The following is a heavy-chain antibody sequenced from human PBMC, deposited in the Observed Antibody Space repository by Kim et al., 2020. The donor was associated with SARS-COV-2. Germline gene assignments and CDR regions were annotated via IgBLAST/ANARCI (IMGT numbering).Heavy chain of an antibody. V-gene: IGHV3-13*04. D-gene: IGHD2-21*01. CDR2: IGTAGDT. CDR1: GFTFSSYD. Sequence: GGSLRLSCAASGFTFSSYDMHWVRQATGKGLEWVSAIGTAGDTYYPGSVKGRFTISRENAKNSLYLQMNSLRAGDTAVYYCARVFRRGGGPGLDVWGQGTTVTVSS. CDR3: ARVFRRGGGPGLDV. J-gene: IGHJ6*02.